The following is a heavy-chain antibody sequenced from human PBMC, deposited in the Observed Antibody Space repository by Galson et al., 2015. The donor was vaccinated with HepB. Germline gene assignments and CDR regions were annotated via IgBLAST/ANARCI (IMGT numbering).Heavy chain of an antibody. V-gene: IGHV1-69*06. Sequence: SVKVSCKASGGTFSSYAISWVRQAPGQGLEWMGGIIPIFGTANYAQKFVRRVTISADKSTSTAYMELRSLRSEDTAVYYCAKITATSPRINYYGMDFWGKGTPVTVPS. J-gene: IGHJ6*04. CDR1: GGTFSSYA. D-gene: IGHD3-10*01. CDR3: AKITATSPRINYYGMDF. CDR2: IIPIFGTA.